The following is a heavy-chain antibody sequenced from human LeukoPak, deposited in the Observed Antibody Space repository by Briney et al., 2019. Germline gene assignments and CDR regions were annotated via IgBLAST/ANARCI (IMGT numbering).Heavy chain of an antibody. Sequence: SQTLSLTCAISGDSVSSNTASWNWIRQSPSRGLEWLGRTYYRSKWYNEYAVSVRSRVAINPDTSKNRFSLHLNSVTPEDTAVYYCVRDFDYWGQGTLVTVSS. CDR3: VRDFDY. J-gene: IGHJ4*02. V-gene: IGHV6-1*01. CDR2: TYYRSKWYN. CDR1: GDSVSSNTAS.